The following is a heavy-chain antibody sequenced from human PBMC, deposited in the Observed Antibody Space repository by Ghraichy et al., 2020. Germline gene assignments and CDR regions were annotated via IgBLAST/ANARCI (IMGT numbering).Heavy chain of an antibody. CDR2: IYHSGST. D-gene: IGHD2-2*02. J-gene: IGHJ3*02. CDR3: ARDRAAIRRAFDI. CDR1: GGSISSSNW. V-gene: IGHV4-4*02. Sequence: SETLSLTCAVSGGSISSSNWWSWVRQPPGKGLEWIGEIYHSGSTNYNPSLKSRVTISVDKSKNQFSLKLSSVTAADTAVYYCARDRAAIRRAFDIWGQGTMVTVSS.